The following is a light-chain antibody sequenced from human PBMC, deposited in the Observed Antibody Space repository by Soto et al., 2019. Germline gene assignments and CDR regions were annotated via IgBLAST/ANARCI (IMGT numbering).Light chain of an antibody. V-gene: IGKV3-20*01. CDR2: GAS. CDR1: QSVSSGY. J-gene: IGKJ1*01. CDR3: QQFRT. Sequence: EIVLTQSPVTLSLSPGERATLSCRASQSVSSGYLAWYQQKPGQAPRLLIYGASNRATGIPGRFSGSGSGTDFTLTIDRLEPEDFAVYYCQQFRTFGQGTKVDIK.